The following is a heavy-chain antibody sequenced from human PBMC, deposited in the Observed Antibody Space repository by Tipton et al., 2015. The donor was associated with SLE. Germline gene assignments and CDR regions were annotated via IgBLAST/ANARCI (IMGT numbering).Heavy chain of an antibody. J-gene: IGHJ6*03. V-gene: IGHV4-59*01. Sequence: TLSLTCTVSGCSISSYYWSWIRQPPGKGLEWIGYIYYSGSTNYNPSLKSRVTISVDTSKNQFSLKLSSVTAADTAVYYCARSGYWIDYYYYYYMDVWGKGTTVTVSS. CDR1: GCSISSYY. CDR2: IYYSGST. CDR3: ARSGYWIDYYYYYYMDV. D-gene: IGHD3-3*01.